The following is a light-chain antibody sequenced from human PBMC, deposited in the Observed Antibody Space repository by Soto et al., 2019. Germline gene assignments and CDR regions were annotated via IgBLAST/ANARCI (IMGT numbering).Light chain of an antibody. Sequence: QSVLTQPASVSGSPGQSITISCTGSSADIGSHDYVSWYQQHPGKVPKLIIYEVSKRPSGASDRFSGSKSGNAAYLSISGLQPEDEADYYCNSYTTTSALVCGTGTKVTGL. J-gene: IGLJ1*01. CDR1: SADIGSHDY. V-gene: IGLV2-14*01. CDR2: EVS. CDR3: NSYTTTSALV.